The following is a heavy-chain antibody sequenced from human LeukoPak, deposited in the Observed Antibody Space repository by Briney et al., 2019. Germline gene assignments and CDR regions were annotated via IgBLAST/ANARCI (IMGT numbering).Heavy chain of an antibody. CDR3: TTRLTYYCDSSGKISDAFDI. D-gene: IGHD3-22*01. V-gene: IGHV3-15*01. J-gene: IGHJ3*02. CDR1: GFTFSNAW. Sequence: GGSLRLSCAASGFTFSNAWMSWVRQAPGKGLEWVGRIKSKTDGGTTDYAAPVKGRFTISRDDSKNTLYLQMNSLKTEDTAVYYCTTRLTYYCDSSGKISDAFDIWGQGTMVTVSS. CDR2: IKSKTDGGTT.